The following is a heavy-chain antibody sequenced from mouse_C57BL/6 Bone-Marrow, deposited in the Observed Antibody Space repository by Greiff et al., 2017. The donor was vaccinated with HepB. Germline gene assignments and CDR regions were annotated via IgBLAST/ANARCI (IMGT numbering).Heavy chain of an antibody. V-gene: IGHV1-55*01. CDR1: GYTFTSYW. Sequence: VQLQQPGAELVKPGASVKMSCKASGYTFTSYWITWVKQRPGQGLEWIGDIYPGSGSTNYNEKFKSKATLTVDTSSSTAYMQLSSLTSEDSAVYYCARRGFYYGSSYGYWCFDVWGTGTTVTVSS. D-gene: IGHD1-1*01. CDR2: IYPGSGST. J-gene: IGHJ1*03. CDR3: ARRGFYYGSSYGYWCFDV.